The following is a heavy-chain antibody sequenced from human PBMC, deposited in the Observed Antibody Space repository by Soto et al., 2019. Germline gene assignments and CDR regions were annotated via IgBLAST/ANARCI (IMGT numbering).Heavy chain of an antibody. CDR1: GGSISSGGYY. CDR2: IYYSGST. Sequence: SETLSLTCTVSGGSISSGGYYWSWIRQHPGKGLEWIGYIYYSGSTYYNPSLKSRVTISVDTSKNQFSLKLSSVTAADTAVYYCARVLYATMYYFDYWGQGTLVTVS. CDR3: ARVLYATMYYFDY. V-gene: IGHV4-31*03. J-gene: IGHJ4*02. D-gene: IGHD4-17*01.